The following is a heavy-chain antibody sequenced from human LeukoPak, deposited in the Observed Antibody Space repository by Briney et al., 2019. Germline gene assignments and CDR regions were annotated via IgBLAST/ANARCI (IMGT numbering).Heavy chain of an antibody. CDR2: VYYSGSA. J-gene: IGHJ4*02. Sequence: SETLSLTCTVSGDSVTTYYWSWIRQPPGKGLEWLGYVYYSGSATYNPSLKSRVTISVDTSKSQFSLKLSSVTAADTAVYYCASHKGFWGQGTLVTVSS. CDR1: GDSVTTYY. V-gene: IGHV4-59*02. CDR3: ASHKGF.